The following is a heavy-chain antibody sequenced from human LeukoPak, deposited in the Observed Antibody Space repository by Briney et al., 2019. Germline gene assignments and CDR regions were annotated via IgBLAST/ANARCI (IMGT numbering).Heavy chain of an antibody. CDR2: IWYDGSNK. D-gene: IGHD2-8*02. CDR1: GFTFSSYG. V-gene: IGHV3-33*01. CDR3: ARVYGWLGNYHGMDV. J-gene: IGHJ6*02. Sequence: PGRSLRLSCAASGFTFSSYGMHWVRQAPGKGLEWVAVIWYDGSNKYYADSVKGRFTISRDNSKNTLYLQMNSLRAEDTAVYYCARVYGWLGNYHGMDVWGQGTTVTVSS.